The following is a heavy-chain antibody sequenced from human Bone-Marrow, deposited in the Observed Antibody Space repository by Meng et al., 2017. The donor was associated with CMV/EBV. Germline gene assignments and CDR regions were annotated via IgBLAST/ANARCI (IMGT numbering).Heavy chain of an antibody. Sequence: GGSLRLSCAASGFTFSDYYMSWIRQAPGKGLEWVSYISSSGSTIYYADSVKGRFTISRDNSKNTLYLQMNSLRAEDTAVYYCAKDRGMVRGVSGGLYYFDYWGQGTLVTVSS. CDR2: ISSSGSTI. CDR1: GFTFSDYY. V-gene: IGHV3-11*04. CDR3: AKDRGMVRGVSGGLYYFDY. D-gene: IGHD3-10*01. J-gene: IGHJ4*02.